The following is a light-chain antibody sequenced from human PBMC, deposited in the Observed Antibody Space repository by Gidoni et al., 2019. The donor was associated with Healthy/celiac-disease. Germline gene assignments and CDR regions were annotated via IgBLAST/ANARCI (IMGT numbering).Light chain of an antibody. CDR1: QDISNY. Sequence: DIQMTQSPSSLSASVGDRVTITCQASQDISNYLNWYQQKPGKAPKLLIYDASNLETGVPSRFSGSGSGTDFTFTISSLQPDDIATYYCQQYDNLPPNTFGQGTKLEIK. CDR2: DAS. V-gene: IGKV1-33*01. CDR3: QQYDNLPPNT. J-gene: IGKJ2*01.